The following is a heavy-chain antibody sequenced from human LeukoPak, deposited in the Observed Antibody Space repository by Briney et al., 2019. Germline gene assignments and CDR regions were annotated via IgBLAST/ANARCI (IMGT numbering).Heavy chain of an antibody. CDR1: GDSVSSNSAA. J-gene: IGHJ5*02. V-gene: IGHV6-1*01. D-gene: IGHD6-19*01. CDR2: TYYRSKWFN. Sequence: SQTLSLTCAISGDSVSSNSAAWNWIRQSPSRGLEWMGRTYYRSKWFNDYALSVKSRITINPDTSKNHFSLQLNSVTPEDTAVYYCTREAVAGRWWFDPWGQGTLVTVSS. CDR3: TREAVAGRWWFDP.